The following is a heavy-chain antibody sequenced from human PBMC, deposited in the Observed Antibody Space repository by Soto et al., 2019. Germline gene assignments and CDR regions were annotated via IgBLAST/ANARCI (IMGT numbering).Heavy chain of an antibody. J-gene: IGHJ4*02. CDR2: VFHSGDT. Sequence: SETLSLTCVVSGGSISGRNWWSWVRQAPGKGLEWIGEVFHSGDTTYTPSLRSRVTISVDKSKNQFSLKLNSVTAADTAVYYCARLIYDSRLNYFYFDFWGQGALVTVSS. CDR3: ARLIYDSRLNYFYFDF. V-gene: IGHV4-4*02. D-gene: IGHD3-22*01. CDR1: GGSISGRNW.